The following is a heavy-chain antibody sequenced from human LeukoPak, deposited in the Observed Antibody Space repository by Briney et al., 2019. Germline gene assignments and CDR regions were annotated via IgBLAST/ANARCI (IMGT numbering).Heavy chain of an antibody. Sequence: ASVKVSCKASGYTFTSYYMHWVRQAPGQGLEWMGIINPSGGSTNYAQKLQGRVTMTTDTSTSTAYMELRSLRSEDTAVYYCARLAYYDFFDYWGQGTLVTVSS. CDR3: ARLAYYDFFDY. CDR2: INPSGGST. D-gene: IGHD3-3*01. CDR1: GYTFTSYY. J-gene: IGHJ4*02. V-gene: IGHV1-46*01.